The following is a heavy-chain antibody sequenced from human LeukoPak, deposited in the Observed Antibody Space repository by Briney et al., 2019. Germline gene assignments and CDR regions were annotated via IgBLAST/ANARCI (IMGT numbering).Heavy chain of an antibody. Sequence: PGGSLRPSCAASGFTFNSYNMNWVRQAPGKGLEWVSSISPGNNYIYYADSVKGRFTISRDNAKNSLYLQMNNLRAEDTAVYFCARDLSPRGNCFDYWGQGTLVTVSS. CDR2: ISPGNNYI. J-gene: IGHJ4*02. V-gene: IGHV3-21*01. D-gene: IGHD1-26*01. CDR1: GFTFNSYN. CDR3: ARDLSPRGNCFDY.